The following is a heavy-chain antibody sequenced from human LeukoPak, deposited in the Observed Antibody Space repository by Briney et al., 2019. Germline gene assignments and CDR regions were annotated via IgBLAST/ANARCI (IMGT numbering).Heavy chain of an antibody. V-gene: IGHV3-48*02. J-gene: IGHJ4*02. D-gene: IGHD3-10*01. CDR1: GFTFSSYS. CDR3: ARAGGSGSYYKGVYFDY. CDR2: ISSSSSTI. Sequence: GGSLRLSCAASGFTFSSYSMNWVRQAPGKGLEWVSYISSSSSTIYYADSVKGRLTISRDNAKNSLYLQMNSLRDEDTAVYYCARAGGSGSYYKGVYFDYWGQGTLVTVSS.